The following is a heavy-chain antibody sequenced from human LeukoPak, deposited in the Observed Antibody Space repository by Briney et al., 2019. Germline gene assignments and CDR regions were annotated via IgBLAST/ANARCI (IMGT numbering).Heavy chain of an antibody. CDR2: ISSSGDTI. V-gene: IGHV3-11*04. Sequence: LSLTCNVSGYSISNGYYWGWIRRPPGKGLEWVSYISSSGDTIYYADSVKGRFSISRDNAKNSLYLQMNSLRAEDTAVYYCARDSIAVAVVDYMDVWGKGTTVTVSS. CDR3: ARDSIAVAVVDYMDV. D-gene: IGHD6-19*01. CDR1: GYSISNGYY. J-gene: IGHJ6*03.